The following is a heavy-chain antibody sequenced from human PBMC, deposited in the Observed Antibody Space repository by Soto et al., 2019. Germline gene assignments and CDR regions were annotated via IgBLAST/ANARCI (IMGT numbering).Heavy chain of an antibody. J-gene: IGHJ6*02. D-gene: IGHD3-10*01. CDR3: ARGDGYYYYCYGMDV. CDR1: GSTISNYA. CDR2: IIPIFGTA. Sequence: SVKVHLKGSGSTISNYALSWVRQAPGQKDWWMGGIIPIFGTANYAQKFQGRVTITADESTSTAYMELSSLRSEDMSVYYCARGDGYYYYCYGMDVWGQGTTVTVSS. V-gene: IGHV1-69*13.